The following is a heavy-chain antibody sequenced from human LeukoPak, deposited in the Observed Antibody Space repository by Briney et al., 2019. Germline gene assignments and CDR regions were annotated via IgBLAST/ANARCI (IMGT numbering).Heavy chain of an antibody. V-gene: IGHV4-61*01. Sequence: KSSETLSLTCTVSGGSVSRGNHYWSWIRQPPGKGLEWIGYAYNRGTTKYNPSLKSRVTISVDTSKNQFSLQLSSVTAADTAVYYCARARGSYSRYYFDYWGQGTLVTVSS. J-gene: IGHJ4*02. CDR1: GGSVSRGNHY. CDR3: ARARGSYSRYYFDY. CDR2: AYNRGTT. D-gene: IGHD1-26*01.